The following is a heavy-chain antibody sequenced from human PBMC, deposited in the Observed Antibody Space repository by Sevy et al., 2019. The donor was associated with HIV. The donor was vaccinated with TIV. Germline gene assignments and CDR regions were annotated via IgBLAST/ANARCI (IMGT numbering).Heavy chain of an antibody. D-gene: IGHD3-22*01. CDR1: GYTFTSYY. CDR3: ARTPTYYYDSSGHDAFDI. J-gene: IGHJ3*02. CDR2: INPSGGST. V-gene: IGHV1-46*01. Sequence: ASVKVSCKASGYTFTSYYMHWVRQAPGQGLEWMGIINPSGGSTSYAQKFQGRVTMTRDTSTSTVYMELSSLRSKDTAVYYCARTPTYYYDSSGHDAFDIWGQGTMVTVSS.